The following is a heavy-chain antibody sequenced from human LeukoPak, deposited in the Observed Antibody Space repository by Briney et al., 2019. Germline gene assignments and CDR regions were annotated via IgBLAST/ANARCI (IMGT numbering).Heavy chain of an antibody. D-gene: IGHD5-18*01. CDR3: AKDLSYGSDWFDP. CDR2: IWYDGSKK. J-gene: IGHJ5*02. Sequence: GRSLRLSCAASGFTFSSHGMHWVRQAPGKGLEWVALIWYDGSKKNYADSVKGRFTISRDDSKSTLYLQINSLRAEDTAVYYCAKDLSYGSDWFDPWGQGTLVTVSS. CDR1: GFTFSSHG. V-gene: IGHV3-33*06.